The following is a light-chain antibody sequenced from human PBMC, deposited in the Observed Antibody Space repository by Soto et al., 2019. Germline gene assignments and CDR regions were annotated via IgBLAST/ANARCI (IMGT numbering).Light chain of an antibody. CDR1: QSVSSSY. J-gene: IGKJ5*01. CDR2: DTS. V-gene: IGKV3-15*01. CDR3: QQYNKWPPIT. Sequence: EIVLTQSPGTLSLSPGERATLSCRASQSVSSSYLAWYQQKPGQAPRLLIYDTSTRATGILARLSGSGSGTEFTLTISSLQSEDFAVYYCQQYNKWPPITFGQGTRLEIK.